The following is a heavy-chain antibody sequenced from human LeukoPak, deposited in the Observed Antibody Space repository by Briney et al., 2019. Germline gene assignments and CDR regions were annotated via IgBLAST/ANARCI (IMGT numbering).Heavy chain of an antibody. V-gene: IGHV1-18*01. Sequence: ASVKVSCKASGYTFTSYGISWVRQAPGQGLEWMGWISAYNGNTNYAQKLQGRVTMTTDTSTSTAYMELRSLRSEDTAVYYCATALYCSSTSCHWANWYDPWGQGTLVTVSS. J-gene: IGHJ5*02. CDR3: ATALYCSSTSCHWANWYDP. CDR2: ISAYNGNT. CDR1: GYTFTSYG. D-gene: IGHD2-2*01.